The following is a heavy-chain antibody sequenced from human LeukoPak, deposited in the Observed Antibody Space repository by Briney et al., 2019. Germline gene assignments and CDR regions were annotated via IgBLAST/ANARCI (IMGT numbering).Heavy chain of an antibody. V-gene: IGHV3-30-3*01. CDR2: TSSDGNIK. CDR1: GFTFSSYA. D-gene: IGHD1-1*01. J-gene: IGHJ4*02. Sequence: RPGGPLRLSCAASGFTFSSYAMHWVRQAPGKGLEWVAVTSSDGNIKYYADSVKGRFTISRDNSKNTLYLQMNSLRGEDTGGYYCARDPVPATARHFDYWGQGTLVAVSS. CDR3: ARDPVPATARHFDY.